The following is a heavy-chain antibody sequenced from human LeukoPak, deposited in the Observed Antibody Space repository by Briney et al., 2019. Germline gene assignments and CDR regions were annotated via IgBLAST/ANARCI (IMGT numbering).Heavy chain of an antibody. V-gene: IGHV4-34*01. J-gene: IGHJ4*02. CDR3: ARDYYDSSGYYYGFDY. CDR2: INHSGST. CDR1: GGSFSGYY. D-gene: IGHD3-22*01. Sequence: PSETLSLTCAVYGGSFSGYYWSWIRQPPGKGLEWIGEINHSGSTNYNPSLKSRVTISVDTSKNQFPLKLSSVTAADTAVYYCARDYYDSSGYYYGFDYWGQGTLVTVSS.